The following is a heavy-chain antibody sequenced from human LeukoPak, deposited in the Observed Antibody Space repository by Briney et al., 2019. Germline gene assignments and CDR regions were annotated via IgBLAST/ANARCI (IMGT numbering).Heavy chain of an antibody. J-gene: IGHJ3*02. CDR1: GFTFSSYA. Sequence: GGSLRLSCAASGFTFSSYAMHWVRQAPGKGLEWVAVISYDGSNKYYADSVKGRFTISRDNSKNTLYLQMNSPRAEDTAVYYCARECTNGVCYDGHAFDIWGQGTMVTVSS. CDR2: ISYDGSNK. CDR3: ARECTNGVCYDGHAFDI. V-gene: IGHV3-30*01. D-gene: IGHD2-8*01.